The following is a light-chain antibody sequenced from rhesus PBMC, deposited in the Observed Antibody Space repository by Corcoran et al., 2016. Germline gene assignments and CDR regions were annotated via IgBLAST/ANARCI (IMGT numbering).Light chain of an antibody. Sequence: QAAPTQSPSVSGSPGQSVTISCTGSNSDIGAYNRVSWYQQHPGKAPKLMISEVSKRPSGVSDRFSGSKSGYTASLTISGLQAEDEADYYGNSYASSNTYIFGTGTRLTVL. J-gene: IGLJ1*01. V-gene: IGLV2-13*03. CDR3: NSYASSNTYI. CDR1: NSDIGAYNR. CDR2: EVS.